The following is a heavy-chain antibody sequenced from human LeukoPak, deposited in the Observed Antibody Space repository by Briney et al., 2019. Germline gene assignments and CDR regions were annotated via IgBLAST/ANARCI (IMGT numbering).Heavy chain of an antibody. CDR3: ARGQTGYYYYMDV. Sequence: ASVKVSCKASGYTFTGYYMHWVRQAPGQGLEWMGWINPNSGGTNYAQKFQGRVTMTRDTSISTAYMELSSLRSEDTAVYYCARGQTGYYYYMDVWGKGTTVTISS. CDR1: GYTFTGYY. J-gene: IGHJ6*03. CDR2: INPNSGGT. V-gene: IGHV1-2*02.